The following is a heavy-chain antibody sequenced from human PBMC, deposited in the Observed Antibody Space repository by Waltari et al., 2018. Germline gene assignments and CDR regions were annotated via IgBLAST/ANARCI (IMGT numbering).Heavy chain of an antibody. J-gene: IGHJ6*02. CDR3: ARVVLGYCSSTSCYDYYYGMDV. Sequence: QVQLQQWGADLLKPSETLSLTCAVYGGSFSGYYWSWIRQPPVKGTEWIGEINHSGSTNYNPSLKSRVTISVDTSKNQFSLKLSSVTAADTAVYYCARVVLGYCSSTSCYDYYYGMDVWGQGTTVTVSS. CDR1: GGSFSGYY. D-gene: IGHD2-2*01. V-gene: IGHV4-34*01. CDR2: INHSGST.